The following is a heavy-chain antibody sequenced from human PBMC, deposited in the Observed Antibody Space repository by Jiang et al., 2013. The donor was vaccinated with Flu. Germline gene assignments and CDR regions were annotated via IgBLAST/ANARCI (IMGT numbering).Heavy chain of an antibody. CDR2: IYYSGPT. CDR1: GGSINNQY. CDR3: ARWNGHRVTLDY. J-gene: IGHJ4*02. Sequence: KPSETLSLTCIVSGGSINNQYWSWIRQSPAKGLEWIGYIYYSGPTKYNPSLESRLTISLDTSNNQFSLKVRSVTAADSAMYYCARWNGHRVTLDYWGQGTLVTVSS. V-gene: IGHV4-59*11. D-gene: IGHD1-1*01.